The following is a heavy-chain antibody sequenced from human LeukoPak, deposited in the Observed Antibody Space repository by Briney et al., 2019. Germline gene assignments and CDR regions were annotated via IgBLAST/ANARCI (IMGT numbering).Heavy chain of an antibody. Sequence: GGSLRLSCSASGFTFTTYAMSWVRQAPGKGLEWVSAISGSGSSTYYADSVKGRFTISRDNSKNTLFLQMDSLRAEDTAVYYCAKAIVVVPAATLYYFDYWGQGTLVTVSS. CDR1: GFTFTTYA. J-gene: IGHJ4*02. CDR2: ISGSGSST. V-gene: IGHV3-23*01. D-gene: IGHD2-2*01. CDR3: AKAIVVVPAATLYYFDY.